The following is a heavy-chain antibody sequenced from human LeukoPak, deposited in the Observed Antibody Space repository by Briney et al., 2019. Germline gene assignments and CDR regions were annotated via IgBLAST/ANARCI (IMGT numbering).Heavy chain of an antibody. J-gene: IGHJ3*01. CDR1: GGSISSYY. V-gene: IGHV4-59*01. Sequence: SETLSLTCTVSGGSISSYYWSWVRQPPGKGLEWIGFVYYTGSTNYSPSLKSRVTISVDTSKNQFSLKLRSVTAADKAVYYCAGISSSNWYNERGAFDVWGQGTMVTVSS. CDR2: VYYTGST. D-gene: IGHD6-13*01. CDR3: AGISSSNWYNERGAFDV.